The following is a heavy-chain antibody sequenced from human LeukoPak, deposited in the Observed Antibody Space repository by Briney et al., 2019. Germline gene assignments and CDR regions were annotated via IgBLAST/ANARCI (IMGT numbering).Heavy chain of an antibody. CDR3: ARGDIVVVPAAIGRDWYFDL. D-gene: IGHD2-2*01. CDR2: INPSGGST. J-gene: IGHJ2*01. V-gene: IGHV1-46*01. Sequence: GASVKVSCKASGYTFTSYYMHWVRQAPGQGLEWMGIINPSGGSTSYAQKFQGRVTMTRDTSTSTVYMELSSLRSEDTAVYYCARGDIVVVPAAIGRDWYFDLWGRGTLVTVSS. CDR1: GYTFTSYY.